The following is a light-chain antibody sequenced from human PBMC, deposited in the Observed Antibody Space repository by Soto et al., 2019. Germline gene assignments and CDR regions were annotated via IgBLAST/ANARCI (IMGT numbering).Light chain of an antibody. J-gene: IGLJ1*01. CDR3: SAYAGSNNFV. CDR1: SSDVGDNY. V-gene: IGLV2-8*01. Sequence: QSVLTQPPCASGSPGQSVTISCTGTSSDVGDNYVSWYQQHLGKAPKLIIYEVSQRPSGVPDRFSGSKSGNTASLTVSGLQTEDEADYYCSAYAGSNNFVFGSGTKV. CDR2: EVS.